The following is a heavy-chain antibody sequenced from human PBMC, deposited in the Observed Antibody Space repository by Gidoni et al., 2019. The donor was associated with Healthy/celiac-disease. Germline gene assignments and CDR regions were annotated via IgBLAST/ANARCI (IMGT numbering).Heavy chain of an antibody. D-gene: IGHD4-17*01. Sequence: QVQLVQSGAEVKKPGSSVKVSCKASGGTFSSYAISWVRQAPGQGLEWMGGIIPIFGTADYAQKFQGRVTITADESTSTAYMELSSLRSEDTAVYYCASLGPMTTVNKGSYYWGQGTLVTVSS. J-gene: IGHJ4*02. V-gene: IGHV1-69*01. CDR2: IIPIFGTA. CDR1: GGTFSSYA. CDR3: ASLGPMTTVNKGSYY.